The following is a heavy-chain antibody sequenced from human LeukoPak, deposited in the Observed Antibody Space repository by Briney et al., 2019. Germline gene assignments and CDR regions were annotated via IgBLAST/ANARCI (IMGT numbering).Heavy chain of an antibody. Sequence: GASVKVSCKASGYTFTGYYMHWVRQAPGQGLEWMGWINPNSGGTNYAQKFQGRVTMTRDTSISTAYMELSRLRSDDTAVHYCARGPPIWSVQLEAPFDPWGQGTLVTVSS. D-gene: IGHD1-1*01. J-gene: IGHJ5*02. CDR1: GYTFTGYY. CDR2: INPNSGGT. V-gene: IGHV1-2*02. CDR3: ARGPPIWSVQLEAPFDP.